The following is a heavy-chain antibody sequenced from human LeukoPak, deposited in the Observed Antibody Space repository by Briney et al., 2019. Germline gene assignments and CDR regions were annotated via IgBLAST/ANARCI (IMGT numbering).Heavy chain of an antibody. CDR2: IKAESGGT. J-gene: IGHJ4*02. CDR3: AGADWAAGVAFDY. Sequence: ASVKVSCKASGGTFSIYSISWVRQAPGQELEWMGWIKAESGGTSYAQKFHGRVTMTRDTSVTTAYMEVNSLRSDDTAVYYCAGADWAAGVAFDYWGQGTLVTVSS. D-gene: IGHD3-9*01. V-gene: IGHV1-2*02. CDR1: GGTFSIYS.